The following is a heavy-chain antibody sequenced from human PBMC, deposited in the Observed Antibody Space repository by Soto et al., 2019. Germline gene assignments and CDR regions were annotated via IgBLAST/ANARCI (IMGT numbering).Heavy chain of an antibody. Sequence: GESLQISCKGSGYSFAGYWITWVRQKPGKGLEWMGRIDPSDSQTYYSPSFRGHVTISATKSITTVFLQWSSLRASDTAMYYCARQIYDSDTGPNFQYHFDSWGQGTPVTVSS. D-gene: IGHD3-22*01. CDR3: ARQIYDSDTGPNFQYHFDS. CDR1: GYSFAGYW. J-gene: IGHJ4*02. V-gene: IGHV5-10-1*01. CDR2: IDPSDSQT.